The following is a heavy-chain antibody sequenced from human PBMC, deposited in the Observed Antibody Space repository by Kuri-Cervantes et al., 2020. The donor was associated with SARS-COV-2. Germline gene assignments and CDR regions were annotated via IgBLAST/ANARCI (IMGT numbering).Heavy chain of an antibody. Sequence: LRLSCTVAGAAISSGGYYWGWIRQQTEKGLEWIGYIYYNGNTYYNPSLESRLTITLDTSKNQFSLKLTSVTAADTAVYYCMRDTPPLEWLYTGMDVWGQGTTVTVSS. CDR2: IYYNGNT. D-gene: IGHD3-3*01. J-gene: IGHJ6*02. CDR1: GAAISSGGYY. CDR3: MRDTPPLEWLYTGMDV. V-gene: IGHV4-31*03.